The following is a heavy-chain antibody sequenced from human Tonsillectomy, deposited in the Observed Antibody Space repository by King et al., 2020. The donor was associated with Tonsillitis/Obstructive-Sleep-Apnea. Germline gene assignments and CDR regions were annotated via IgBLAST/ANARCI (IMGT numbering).Heavy chain of an antibody. CDR2: IKSKTDGGTT. CDR1: GFTFSNDW. CDR3: TTRVGGTVVTNFDY. J-gene: IGHJ4*02. Sequence: DVQLVESGGGLVKPGGSLRLSCAASGFTFSNDWMNWVRQAPGKGLEWVGRIKSKTDGGTTDYAAPVKGRFTISRDDSKNTLYLQMNSLKTEDTDVYYCTTRVGGTVVTNFDYWGQGTLVTVSS. V-gene: IGHV3-15*07. D-gene: IGHD4-23*01.